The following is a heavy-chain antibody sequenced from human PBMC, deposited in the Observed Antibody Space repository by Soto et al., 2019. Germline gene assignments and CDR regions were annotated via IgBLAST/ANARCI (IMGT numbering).Heavy chain of an antibody. CDR1: GFTFSSYA. D-gene: IGHD6-19*01. V-gene: IGHV3-23*01. Sequence: GGSLRLSCAASGFTFSSYAMSWVRQAPGKGLEWVSAISGSGGSTYYADSVKGRFTISRDNSKNTLYLQMNSLRAEDTAVYYCAKDRDYSSGWYGPGGAFEIWGQGTMVTVSS. CDR3: AKDRDYSSGWYGPGGAFEI. CDR2: ISGSGGST. J-gene: IGHJ3*02.